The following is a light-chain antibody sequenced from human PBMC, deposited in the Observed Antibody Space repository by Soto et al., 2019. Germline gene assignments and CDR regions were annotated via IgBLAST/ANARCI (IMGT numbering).Light chain of an antibody. CDR3: AAWDVTLNGLYV. J-gene: IGLJ1*01. CDR2: NNN. CDR1: SSNIGSSS. Sequence: SGLTQPPSASGNPGRRVASSCSGSSSNIGSSSVNWYQQLPGTAPKLLIYNNNQWPSGVPDRFSGSKSGTSASLAISGLQSEDEADYYCAAWDVTLNGLYVFGTGTKVTV. V-gene: IGLV1-44*01.